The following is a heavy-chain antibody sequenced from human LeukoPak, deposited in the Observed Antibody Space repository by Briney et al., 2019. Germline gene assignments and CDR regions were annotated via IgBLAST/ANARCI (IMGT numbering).Heavy chain of an antibody. J-gene: IGHJ6*03. V-gene: IGHV3-48*04. CDR3: ARVPVDFWSGPDDYFYYMDV. D-gene: IGHD3-3*01. Sequence: GGSLRLSCAGSGFTFSRFSMNWVRQAPGKGLEWISYITFSSDTIYYTDSVKGRFTTSRDNAKNSLYLQMSSLRAEDTAVYYCARVPVDFWSGPDDYFYYMDVWGKGTTVTVSS. CDR2: ITFSSDTI. CDR1: GFTFSRFS.